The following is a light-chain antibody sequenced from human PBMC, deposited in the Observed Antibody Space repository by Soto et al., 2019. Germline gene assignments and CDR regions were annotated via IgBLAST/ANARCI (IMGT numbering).Light chain of an antibody. CDR2: GES. J-gene: IGKJ1*01. Sequence: EIVMTQSPATLSVSPGERATLSCRASQSVSSKLAWFQQKPGQAPRLLTYGESTRATGIAARFSGSGSGTEFTLTISSLQSEDFAVYYCQQYNNRPWTFGQGTKVDIK. CDR3: QQYNNRPWT. CDR1: QSVSSK. V-gene: IGKV3-15*01.